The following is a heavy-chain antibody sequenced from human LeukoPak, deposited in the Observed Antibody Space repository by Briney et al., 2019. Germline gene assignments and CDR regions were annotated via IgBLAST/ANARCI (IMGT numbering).Heavy chain of an antibody. CDR1: GGSISSYY. Sequence: PSETLSLACTVSGGSISSYYWSWIRQPPGKGLEWIGYIYYSGSTNYNPSLKSRVTISVDTSKNQFSLKLSSVTAADTAVYYCARVDIEGATSSYFDYWGQGTLVTVSS. CDR3: ARVDIEGATSSYFDY. D-gene: IGHD1-26*01. V-gene: IGHV4-59*01. CDR2: IYYSGST. J-gene: IGHJ4*02.